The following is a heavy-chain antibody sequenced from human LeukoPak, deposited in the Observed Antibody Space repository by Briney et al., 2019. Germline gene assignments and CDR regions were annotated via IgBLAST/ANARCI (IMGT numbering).Heavy chain of an antibody. CDR1: GGTFSSYA. D-gene: IGHD6-13*01. Sequence: ASVKVPCKASGGTFSSYAVSWVRQAPGQGLEWMGRIIPILGIANYAQKFQGRVTITADKSTSTAYMELSSLRSEDTAVYYCARSRLSSSLNWFDPWGQGTLVTVSS. CDR3: ARSRLSSSLNWFDP. V-gene: IGHV1-69*04. J-gene: IGHJ5*02. CDR2: IIPILGIA.